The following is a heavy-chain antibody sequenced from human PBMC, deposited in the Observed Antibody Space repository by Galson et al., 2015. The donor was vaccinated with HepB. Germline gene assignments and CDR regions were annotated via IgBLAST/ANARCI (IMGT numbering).Heavy chain of an antibody. Sequence: SVKVSCKASGGTFSSYAISWVRQAPGQGLEWMGRIIPILGIANYAQKFQGRVTITADKSTSTAYMELSSLRSEDTAVYYCARDGGGCSGGSCSYYFDYWGQGTLVTVSS. CDR3: ARDGGGCSGGSCSYYFDY. CDR1: GGTFSSYA. J-gene: IGHJ4*02. D-gene: IGHD2-15*01. CDR2: IIPILGIA. V-gene: IGHV1-69*04.